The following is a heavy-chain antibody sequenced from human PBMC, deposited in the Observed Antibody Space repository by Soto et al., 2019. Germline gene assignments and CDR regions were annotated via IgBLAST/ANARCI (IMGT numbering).Heavy chain of an antibody. CDR3: ARNHAGWGYD. CDR2: ITSNSYT. Sequence: QVQLVESGGGLVKPGGSLRLSCAASGFTFSDTYMSWIRQAPGKGLEWISYITSNSYTNYADSVKGRFTISRDNAKNSLYLQMNSLRPEDTAVYYCARNHAGWGYDWGQGTLVTVSS. J-gene: IGHJ4*02. V-gene: IGHV3-11*05. D-gene: IGHD5-12*01. CDR1: GFTFSDTY.